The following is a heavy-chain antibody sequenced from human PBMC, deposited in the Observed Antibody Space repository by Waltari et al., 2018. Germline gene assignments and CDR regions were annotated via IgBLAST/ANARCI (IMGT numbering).Heavy chain of an antibody. D-gene: IGHD3-10*01. CDR3: ARGRILWFGELLSFDY. CDR2: INHSGST. CDR1: GGSFSGYY. J-gene: IGHJ4*02. V-gene: IGHV4-34*01. Sequence: QVQLQQWGAGLLKPSETLSLTCAAYGGSFSGYYWSWIRQPPGKGLEWIGEINHSGSTNYNPSLKSRVTISVDTSKNQFSLKLSSVTAADTAVYYCARGRILWFGELLSFDYWGQGTLVTVSS.